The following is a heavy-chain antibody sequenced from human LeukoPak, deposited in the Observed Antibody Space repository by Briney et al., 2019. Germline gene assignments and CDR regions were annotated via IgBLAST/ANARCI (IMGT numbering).Heavy chain of an antibody. CDR3: ARDRRGVDYYYGMDV. CDR2: IYYSGST. Sequence: PSETLSLTCTVSGGSISSGGYYWSWIRQHPGKGLEWIGYIYYSGSTYYNPSLKCRLTISVDTSKNRFSLKLSSVTAADTAVYYCARDRRGVDYYYGMDVWGKGTTVTVSS. V-gene: IGHV4-31*03. D-gene: IGHD2-21*01. J-gene: IGHJ6*04. CDR1: GGSISSGGYY.